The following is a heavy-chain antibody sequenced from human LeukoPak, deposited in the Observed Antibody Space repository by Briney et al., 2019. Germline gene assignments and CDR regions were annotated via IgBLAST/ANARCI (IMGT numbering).Heavy chain of an antibody. Sequence: LRLSFAASGFTFSSYAISWVCQAQGKGLERVSGISGSGGITYYADSEKGRLTISRDNSKNTLYLQMNSLIAEDTAVYYCAKDKGEWFGESWFDPWGQGTLVTVSS. J-gene: IGHJ5*02. CDR2: ISGSGGIT. CDR3: AKDKGEWFGESWFDP. V-gene: IGHV3-23*01. D-gene: IGHD3-10*01. CDR1: GFTFSSYA.